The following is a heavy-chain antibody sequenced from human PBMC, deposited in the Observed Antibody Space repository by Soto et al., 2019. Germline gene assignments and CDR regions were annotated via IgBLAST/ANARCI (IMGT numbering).Heavy chain of an antibody. Sequence: GESLKISGKGSGYSFTSYLISWVRQMPGKGLEWMGRIDPSDSYTNYSPSFQGHVTISADKSISTAYLQWSSLKASDTAMYYCASLGGAWVNWNYGYWGQGTLVTVSS. CDR3: ASLGGAWVNWNYGY. J-gene: IGHJ4*02. V-gene: IGHV5-10-1*01. CDR2: IDPSDSYT. CDR1: GYSFTSYL. D-gene: IGHD1-7*01.